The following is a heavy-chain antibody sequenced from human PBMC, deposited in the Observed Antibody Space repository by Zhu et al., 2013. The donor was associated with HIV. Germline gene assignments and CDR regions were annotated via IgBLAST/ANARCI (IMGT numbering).Heavy chain of an antibody. D-gene: IGHD5-18*01. J-gene: IGHJ4*02. CDR2: IYYSGST. CDR1: GGSVSSDSNY. V-gene: IGHV4-61*01. CDR3: ATQKGYSYAYAVDY. Sequence: QVQLQESGPGLVKPSETLSLTCTVSGGSVSSDSNYWTWIRQPPGKGLEWIGYIYYSGSTNYNPSLKSRVTMSLDTSKNQFSLKLSSVTAADTAVYYCATQKGYSYAYAVDYWGQGTLVTVSS.